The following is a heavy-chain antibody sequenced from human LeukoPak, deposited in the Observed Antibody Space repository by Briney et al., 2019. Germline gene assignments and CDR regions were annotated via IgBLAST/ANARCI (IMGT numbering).Heavy chain of an antibody. D-gene: IGHD3-10*02. CDR1: GGSISSSS. V-gene: IGHV3-21*01. CDR3: AELGITMIGGV. Sequence: ETLSLTCTVSGGSISSSSYYWGWIRQPPGKGLEWVSSISSSSSYINYADSVRGRFTISRDNAKNSLFLQMDSLRGEDTAVYYCAELGITMIGGVWGKGTTVTISS. CDR2: ISSSSSYI. J-gene: IGHJ6*04.